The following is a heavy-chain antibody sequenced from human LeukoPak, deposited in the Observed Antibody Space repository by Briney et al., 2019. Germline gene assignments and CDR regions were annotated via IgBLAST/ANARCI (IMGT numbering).Heavy chain of an antibody. Sequence: SETLSLTCTVSGYSISSGYYWGWVRQPPGKGLEWIGSFYHSGSTYYNPSLKSRVTISVDTSKNHFSLKLSSVTAADTAVYYCAREGGLQLWPTYYYYYYMDVWGKGTTVTVSS. CDR3: AREGGLQLWPTYYYYYYMDV. CDR1: GYSISSGYY. V-gene: IGHV4-38-2*02. D-gene: IGHD5-18*01. CDR2: FYHSGST. J-gene: IGHJ6*03.